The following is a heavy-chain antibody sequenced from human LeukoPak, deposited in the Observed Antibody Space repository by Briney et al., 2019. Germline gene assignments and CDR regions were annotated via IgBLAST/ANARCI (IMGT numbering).Heavy chain of an antibody. CDR3: ANPGVDTAMALDY. V-gene: IGHV3-23*01. J-gene: IGHJ4*02. Sequence: PGGSLRLSCAASGFTFSSYAMSWVRQAPGKGLEGVSAISGSGGSTYYADSVKGRFTISRDNSKNTLYLQMNSLRAEDTAVYYCANPGVDTAMALDYWGQGTLVTVSS. D-gene: IGHD5-18*01. CDR2: ISGSGGST. CDR1: GFTFSSYA.